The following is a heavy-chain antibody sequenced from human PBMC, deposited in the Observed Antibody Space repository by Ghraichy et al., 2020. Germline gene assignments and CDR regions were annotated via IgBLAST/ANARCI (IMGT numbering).Heavy chain of an antibody. CDR1: GFICSSCS. CDR3: ARQRVNMVRGPLPPDY. V-gene: IGHV3-21*01. J-gene: IGHJ4*02. Sequence: GGSLRLSCAASGFICSSCSMNWVRQAPRKGLEWVSSISSGSSYIYYADSVKGRFTISRDNAKNSLYLQMNSLRAEDTAVYYCARQRVNMVRGPLPPDYWGQGTLVTVSS. CDR2: ISSGSSYI. D-gene: IGHD3-10*01.